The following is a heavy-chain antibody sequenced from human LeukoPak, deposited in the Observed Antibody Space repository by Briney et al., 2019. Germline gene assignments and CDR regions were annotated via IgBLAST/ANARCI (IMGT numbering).Heavy chain of an antibody. Sequence: PGGSLRLSCAASGFTFSSYSMNWVRQAPGKGLEWVSSISYAGSVKGRFTISRDNAKNSVYLQMNSLRAEDTAVYYCARASSGTQDVFDIWGQGTMVTVSS. D-gene: IGHD1-26*01. CDR1: GFTFSSYS. V-gene: IGHV3-21*01. CDR3: ARASSGTQDVFDI. CDR2: IS. J-gene: IGHJ3*02.